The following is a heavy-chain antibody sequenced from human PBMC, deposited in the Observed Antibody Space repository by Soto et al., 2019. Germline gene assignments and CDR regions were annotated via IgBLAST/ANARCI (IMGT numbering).Heavy chain of an antibody. CDR1: GFTFGHYG. Sequence: EVHLLESGGGLVQPGGSLRLSCSASGFTFGHYGMSWDRQAPGKGLEWVSAITGRGSYTYYADSVRGRFTISRDNSKNTRSLQMNSLSAEDTAIYYCAKDRDGYTNQVDYWGQGTLVTVSS. CDR2: ITGRGSYT. CDR3: AKDRDGYTNQVDY. V-gene: IGHV3-23*01. J-gene: IGHJ4*02. D-gene: IGHD5-12*01.